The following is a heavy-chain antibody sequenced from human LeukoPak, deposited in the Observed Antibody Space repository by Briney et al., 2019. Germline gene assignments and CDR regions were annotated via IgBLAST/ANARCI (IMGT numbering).Heavy chain of an antibody. D-gene: IGHD3-9*01. Sequence: GGSLRLSCVASGFTFSSYAMHWVRQAPGKGLEWVAVISYDGSNKYYADSVKGRFTISRDNSKNTLYLQMNSLRAEDTAVYYCARGPVFLTGSLDYWGQGTLVTVSS. CDR3: ARGPVFLTGSLDY. V-gene: IGHV3-30*01. CDR1: GFTFSSYA. CDR2: ISYDGSNK. J-gene: IGHJ4*02.